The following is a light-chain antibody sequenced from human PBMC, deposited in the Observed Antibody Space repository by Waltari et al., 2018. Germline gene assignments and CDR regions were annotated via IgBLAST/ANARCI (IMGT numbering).Light chain of an antibody. V-gene: IGLV2-14*01. J-gene: IGLJ2*01. CDR3: SSYTSSSTRV. Sequence: SALTQPASASGSPGQSITISCPGTSSDVGGYNYVSWYQQHPGKAPKLMIYEVSNRPSGFSNRFSGSKSGNTASLTISGLQAEDEADYYCSSYTSSSTRVFGGGTKLTVL. CDR2: EVS. CDR1: SSDVGGYNY.